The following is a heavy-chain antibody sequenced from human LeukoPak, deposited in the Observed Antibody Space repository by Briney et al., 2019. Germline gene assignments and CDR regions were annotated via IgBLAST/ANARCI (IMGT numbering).Heavy chain of an antibody. CDR2: INGGGGRT. J-gene: IGHJ4*02. CDR3: AKDGPLITVVRAPYYFDY. Sequence: SGGSLRLSCAASGFTFSSYAMGWVHQAPGKGLEWVSAINGGGGRTYYADSVKGRFTISRDNSKNILYLQMNSLRAEDTAVYYCAKDGPLITVVRAPYYFDYWGQGTLVTVSS. V-gene: IGHV3-23*01. D-gene: IGHD3-10*01. CDR1: GFTFSSYA.